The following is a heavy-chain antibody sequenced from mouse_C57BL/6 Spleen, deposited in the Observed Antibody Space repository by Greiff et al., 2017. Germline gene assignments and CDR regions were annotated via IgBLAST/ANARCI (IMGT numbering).Heavy chain of an antibody. CDR3: AREEVTGNYFDY. J-gene: IGHJ2*01. Sequence: QVQLQQPGAELVKPGASVKLSCKASGYTFTSYWMHWVKQRPGQGLEWIGMIHPNSGSTNYNEKFKSKATLTVDKSSSTTYMQLSSLTSEDSAVYYCAREEVTGNYFDYWGQGTTLTVSS. CDR2: IHPNSGST. D-gene: IGHD4-1*01. CDR1: GYTFTSYW. V-gene: IGHV1-64*01.